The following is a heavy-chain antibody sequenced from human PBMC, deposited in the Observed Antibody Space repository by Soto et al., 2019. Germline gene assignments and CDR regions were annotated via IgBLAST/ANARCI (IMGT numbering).Heavy chain of an antibody. Sequence: EGSLRLSCAASGFTVSSNYMSWVRQAPGKGLEWVSVIYSGGSTYYADSVKGRFTISRDNSKNTLYLQMNSLRAEDTAVYYCAKGSGRKYYYGSGSYHYWGQGTLVTVSS. CDR2: IYSGGST. D-gene: IGHD3-10*01. J-gene: IGHJ4*02. CDR3: AKGSGRKYYYGSGSYHY. CDR1: GFTVSSNY. V-gene: IGHV3-53*01.